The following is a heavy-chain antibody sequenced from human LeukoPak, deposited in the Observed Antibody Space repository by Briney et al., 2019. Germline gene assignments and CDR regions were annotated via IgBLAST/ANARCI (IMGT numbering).Heavy chain of an antibody. CDR2: VNLQGST. Sequence: SGTLSLTCGVSGGSISNTNWWTWFRQPPGKGLEWIGEVNLQGSTNYNPSLKGRVAISVDKSENHISLKLTSVTAADTAVYYCAREGGPYRPLDYSGQGTLVTVAS. V-gene: IGHV4-4*02. J-gene: IGHJ4*02. CDR1: GGSISNTNW. CDR3: AREGGPYRPLDY.